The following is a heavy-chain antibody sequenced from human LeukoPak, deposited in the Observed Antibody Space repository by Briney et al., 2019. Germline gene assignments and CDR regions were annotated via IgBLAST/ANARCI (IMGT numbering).Heavy chain of an antibody. CDR3: ARGRYYGSGSYHNWFDP. CDR2: INHSGST. D-gene: IGHD3-10*01. CDR1: GGSFSSYY. J-gene: IGHJ5*02. Sequence: SETLSLTCAVYGGSFSSYYWSWIRQPPGKGLEWIGEINHSGSTNYNPSLKSRVTISVDTSKNQFSLKLSSVTAADTAVYYCARGRYYGSGSYHNWFDPWGQGTLVTVSS. V-gene: IGHV4-34*01.